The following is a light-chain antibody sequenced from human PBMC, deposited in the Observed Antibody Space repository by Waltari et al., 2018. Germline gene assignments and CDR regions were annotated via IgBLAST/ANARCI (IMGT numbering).Light chain of an antibody. J-gene: IGLJ1*01. CDR3: SSYTSISTPYV. CDR2: DVS. Sequence: QSALTQPASVSGSPGQSLTISCTGTSSDVGGYNYVSWYQQHPGKAPKLMIYDVSNRPSGVSSRFSGSKSDNTASLTSSGLQAEDEADYYCSSYTSISTPYVFGTGTKVTVL. CDR1: SSDVGGYNY. V-gene: IGLV2-14*03.